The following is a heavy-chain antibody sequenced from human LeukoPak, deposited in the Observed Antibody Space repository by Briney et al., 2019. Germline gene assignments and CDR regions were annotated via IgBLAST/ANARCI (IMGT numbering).Heavy chain of an antibody. V-gene: IGHV4-59*08. CDR1: GGSISSYY. CDR3: ARLSPGDYAISFDY. Sequence: SSETLSLTCTVSGGSISSYYWSWIRQPPGKGLEWIGYIYYSGSTNYNPSLKSRVTISVDTSKNQFSLKLSSVTAADTAVYYCARLSPGDYAISFDYWGQGTLVTVSS. J-gene: IGHJ4*02. D-gene: IGHD4-17*01. CDR2: IYYSGST.